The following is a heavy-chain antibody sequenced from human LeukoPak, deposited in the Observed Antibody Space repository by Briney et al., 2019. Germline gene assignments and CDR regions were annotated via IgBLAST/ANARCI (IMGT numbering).Heavy chain of an antibody. D-gene: IGHD3-22*01. CDR2: IYPGDSDT. Sequence: GESLKISCEGSGYSFSNYWLGWVRQMPGKGLGWMGIIYPGDSDTRYSPSFQGQVTISADKSIGTAYLQWSSLKASDTAMYYCARVDYYDRSGYFDYWGQGTQVTVSS. J-gene: IGHJ4*02. CDR3: ARVDYYDRSGYFDY. V-gene: IGHV5-51*01. CDR1: GYSFSNYW.